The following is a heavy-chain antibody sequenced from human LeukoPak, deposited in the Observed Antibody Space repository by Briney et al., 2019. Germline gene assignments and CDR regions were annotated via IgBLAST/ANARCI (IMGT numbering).Heavy chain of an antibody. D-gene: IGHD1-1*01. V-gene: IGHV2-5*02. Sequence: SGPTLVKPTQTLTLTCSFSGFSLGTNGVAVGWIRQPPGKALEWLALIYWDDDKRYSPALRSRLTITKDTSKNQEVLTMTNMDPVDTATYYGAHSTTGLLTLYYFDYWGQGALVTVSS. CDR1: GFSLGTNGVA. CDR3: AHSTTGLLTLYYFDY. CDR2: IYWDDDK. J-gene: IGHJ4*02.